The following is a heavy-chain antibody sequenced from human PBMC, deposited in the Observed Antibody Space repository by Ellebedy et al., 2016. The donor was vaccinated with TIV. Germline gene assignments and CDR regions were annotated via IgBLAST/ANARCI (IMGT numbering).Heavy chain of an antibody. CDR1: GYTFTSYG. V-gene: IGHV1-18*01. CDR2: ISAYNGNT. Sequence: ASVKVSCKASGYTFTSYGISWVRQAPGQGLEWMGWISAYNGNTKYSQKFQGRVTITRDTSASTAYMELSSLRSEDTAVYYCERVGDYGDYTDAFDIWGQGTMVTVSS. D-gene: IGHD4-17*01. J-gene: IGHJ3*02. CDR3: ERVGDYGDYTDAFDI.